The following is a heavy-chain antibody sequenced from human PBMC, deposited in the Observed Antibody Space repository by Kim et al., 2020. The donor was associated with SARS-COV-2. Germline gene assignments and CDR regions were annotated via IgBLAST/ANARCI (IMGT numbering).Heavy chain of an antibody. CDR1: GFIFSDFY. V-gene: IGHV3-11*01. CDR2: ISGSGNTI. Sequence: GGSLRLSCAASGFIFSDFYMSWIRQAPGKGLEWISYISGSGNTIKYADSVRGRFTISRDNAKNSVYLQISSLRPEDTAVYYCARDFGAWFDPWGHGTRVT. CDR3: ARDFGAWFDP. D-gene: IGHD3-3*01. J-gene: IGHJ5*02.